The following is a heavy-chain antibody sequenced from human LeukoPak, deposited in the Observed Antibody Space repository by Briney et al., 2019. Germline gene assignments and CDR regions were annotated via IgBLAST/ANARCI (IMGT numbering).Heavy chain of an antibody. CDR3: ARSRGDSSGYYYFDY. Sequence: QASETLSLTCAVYGGSFSGYYWSWIRQPPGKGLEWIGEINHSGSTNYNPSLKSRVTISVDTSKNQFSLKLSSVTAADTAVYYCARSRGDSSGYYYFDYWGQGTLVTVSS. J-gene: IGHJ4*02. CDR1: GGSFSGYY. CDR2: INHSGST. V-gene: IGHV4-34*01. D-gene: IGHD3-22*01.